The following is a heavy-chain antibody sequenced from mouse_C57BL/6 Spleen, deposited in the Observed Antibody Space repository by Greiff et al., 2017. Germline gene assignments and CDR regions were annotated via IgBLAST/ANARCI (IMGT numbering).Heavy chain of an antibody. V-gene: IGHV10-1*01. J-gene: IGHJ2*01. Sequence: AGGMVQPKGSLKLSCAASGFSFNTYAMNWVRQAPGKGLEWVARIRSKSNNYATYYADSVKDRFTISRDDSESMLYLQMNNLKTEDTAMYYCVRPVYYDYDVGYFDYWGQGTTLTVSS. CDR3: VRPVYYDYDVGYFDY. CDR2: IRSKSNNYAT. CDR1: GFSFNTYA. D-gene: IGHD2-4*01.